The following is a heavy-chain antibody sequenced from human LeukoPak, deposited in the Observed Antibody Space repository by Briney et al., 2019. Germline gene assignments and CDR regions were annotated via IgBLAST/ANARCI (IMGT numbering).Heavy chain of an antibody. J-gene: IGHJ5*02. D-gene: IGHD1-26*01. CDR2: IRSDGSNK. CDR3: PREGSYSQKFDH. Sequence: GGSLRLACAGSGFSFSSYGMHWVRQAPGKGLEWMAFIRSDGSNKYYADSVKGRFTISRDNAKNSLYLQMNSLRAEDTAVYFCPREGSYSQKFDHWGQGTQVTVSS. CDR1: GFSFSSYG. V-gene: IGHV3-30*02.